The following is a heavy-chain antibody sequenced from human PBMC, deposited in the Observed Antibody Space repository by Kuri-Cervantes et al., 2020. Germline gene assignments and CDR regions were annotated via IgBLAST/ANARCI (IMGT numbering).Heavy chain of an antibody. V-gene: IGHV2-5*02. CDR3: AHTLDAWLSHFDY. J-gene: IGHJ4*02. Sequence: SGPTLVKPTQTLTLTCTFSGFSLTTKGVGVGWIRQPPGKALEWLALIYWDDDTVYRPSLQSRLTITKDTSKNQVVLTLTNVDPVDTATYYCAHTLDAWLSHFDYWGQGTPVTVSS. CDR2: IYWDDDT. CDR1: GFSLTTKGVG. D-gene: IGHD6-19*01.